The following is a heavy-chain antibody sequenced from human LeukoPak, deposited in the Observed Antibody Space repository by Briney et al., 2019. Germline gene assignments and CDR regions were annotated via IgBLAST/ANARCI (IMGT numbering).Heavy chain of an antibody. CDR2: INYSGST. D-gene: IGHD3-10*01. J-gene: IGHJ5*02. CDR1: GGSISSDNYQ. Sequence: SETLSLTCTVSGGSISSDNYQWSWIRQPPGKGPEWIGYINYSGSTYYNPSLKSRVTISVDTSKNHFSLRLSSVTAADTAVYYCARYGSGSTWFDPWGQGTLVTVSS. CDR3: ARYGSGSTWFDP. V-gene: IGHV4-30-4*01.